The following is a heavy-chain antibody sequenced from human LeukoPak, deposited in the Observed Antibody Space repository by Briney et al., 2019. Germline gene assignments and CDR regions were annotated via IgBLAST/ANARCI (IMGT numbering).Heavy chain of an antibody. D-gene: IGHD6-19*01. J-gene: IGHJ4*02. CDR3: AMYSSAWYAVY. CDR2: IHPGGTI. CDR1: GFTVISKY. V-gene: IGHV3-66*01. Sequence: PGGSLRLSCAPSGFTVISKYMGWVRQPPGKGLEWVSVIHPGGTIYYADSVKGTFTISRDNSKNTLYLEMNTLRVEDTAVYYCAMYSSAWYAVYWGQGTLVTVSS.